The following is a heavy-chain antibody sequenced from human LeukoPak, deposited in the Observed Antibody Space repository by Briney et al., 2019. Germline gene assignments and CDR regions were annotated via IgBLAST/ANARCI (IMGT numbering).Heavy chain of an antibody. CDR3: ARDLRYSSSWYYYGMDV. CDR2: IYHSGST. J-gene: IGHJ6*02. Sequence: PSETLSLTCGVSGXSISSSEWWSWVRQPPGNGLEWIGEIYHSGSTNYNPSLKSRVTISIDKSKNQFSLSLSSVTAADTAVYYCARDLRYSSSWYYYGMDVWGQGTTVTVSS. V-gene: IGHV4-4*02. D-gene: IGHD6-13*01. CDR1: GXSISSSEW.